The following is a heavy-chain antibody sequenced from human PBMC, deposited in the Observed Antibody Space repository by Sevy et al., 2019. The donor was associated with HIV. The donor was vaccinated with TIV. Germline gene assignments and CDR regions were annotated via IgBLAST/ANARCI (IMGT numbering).Heavy chain of an antibody. CDR2: IKQDAGQK. Sequence: GGSLRLSCAASGFTFSKYWMGWVRPAPGKGLEWGANIKQDAGQKYYLDSVKGRFTISRDNATNTLYLQMNSLRAEDTAVYFCARDDENYYFHYWGQGTLVTVSS. D-gene: IGHD1-7*01. CDR3: ARDDENYYFHY. CDR1: GFTFSKYW. V-gene: IGHV3-7*01. J-gene: IGHJ4*02.